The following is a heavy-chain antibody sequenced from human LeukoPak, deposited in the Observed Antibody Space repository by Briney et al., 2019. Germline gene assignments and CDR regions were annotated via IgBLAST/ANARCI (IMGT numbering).Heavy chain of an antibody. CDR3: ARGRTGSGWYFAY. CDR1: GYTFTGYY. V-gene: IGHV1-2*02. CDR2: INPMSGGT. J-gene: IGHJ4*02. D-gene: IGHD6-19*01. Sequence: ASVKVSCKASGYTFTGYYMHWVRQAPGQGLEWMGWINPMSGGTNSAQKFQGRVTMTRDTSISTAYMELNRLTSDDTAVYYCARGRTGSGWYFAYWGQGTLVTVSS.